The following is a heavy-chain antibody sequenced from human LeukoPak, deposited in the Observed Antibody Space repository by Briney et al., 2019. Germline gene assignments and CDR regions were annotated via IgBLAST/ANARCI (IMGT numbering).Heavy chain of an antibody. J-gene: IGHJ5*02. CDR2: MNPNSGNT. CDR3: ARGREYQLLSWSRVNWFDP. V-gene: IGHV1-8*03. CDR1: GYTFTSYG. Sequence: GASVKVSCKASGYTFTSYGISWVRQAPGQGLEWMGWMNPNSGNTGYAQKFQGRVTITRNTSISTAYMELSSLRSEDTAVYYCARGREYQLLSWSRVNWFDPWGQGTLVTVSS. D-gene: IGHD2-2*01.